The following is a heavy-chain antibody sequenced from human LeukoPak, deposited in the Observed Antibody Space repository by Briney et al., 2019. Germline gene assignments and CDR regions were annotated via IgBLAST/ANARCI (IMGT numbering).Heavy chain of an antibody. Sequence: GGSLRLSCAASGFTFSSYSMNWVRQAPGKGLEWVSYISSSGSTIYYADSVKGRFTISRDNAKNSLYVQMNSLRAEDTAVYYCARDRGGDFWSGYYTGHFDYWGQGTLVTVSS. CDR3: ARDRGGDFWSGYYTGHFDY. D-gene: IGHD3-3*01. CDR1: GFTFSSYS. V-gene: IGHV3-48*04. CDR2: ISSSGSTI. J-gene: IGHJ4*02.